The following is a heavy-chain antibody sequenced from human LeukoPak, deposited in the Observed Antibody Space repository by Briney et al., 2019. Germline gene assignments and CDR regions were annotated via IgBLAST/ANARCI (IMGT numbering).Heavy chain of an antibody. J-gene: IGHJ4*02. CDR1: GFTFSSYA. Sequence: PGGSLRLSCAASGFTFSSYAMHWVRQSPGKGLEWVAVISYDGSNKYYADSVKGRFTISRDNSKNTLYLQMNSLRAEDTAVYYCERDFGAPMVRGVIHAPAYWGQGTLVTVSS. V-gene: IGHV3-30*04. CDR2: ISYDGSNK. CDR3: ERDFGAPMVRGVIHAPAY. D-gene: IGHD3-10*01.